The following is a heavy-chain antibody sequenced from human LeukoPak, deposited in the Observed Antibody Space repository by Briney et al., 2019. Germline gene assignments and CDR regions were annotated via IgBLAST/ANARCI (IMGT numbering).Heavy chain of an antibody. CDR2: IYHSGST. CDR1: GGSISSGGYS. D-gene: IGHD2-2*01. J-gene: IGHJ5*02. Sequence: PSQTLSLTCAVSGGSISSGGYSWSWIRQPPGKGLEWIGYIYHSGSTYYNPSLKSRVTISVDRSKNQFSLKLSSVTAADTAVYYCASRVVPAAMWMGWLDPWGQGTLVTVSS. CDR3: ASRVVPAAMWMGWLDP. V-gene: IGHV4-30-2*01.